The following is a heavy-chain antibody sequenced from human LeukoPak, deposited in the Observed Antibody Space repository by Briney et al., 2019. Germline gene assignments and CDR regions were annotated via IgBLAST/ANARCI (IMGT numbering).Heavy chain of an antibody. CDR3: ARVRGSYSSIHFDY. CDR1: GFTFSSYW. Sequence: GGSLRLSCAASGFTFSSYWMHWARQAPGKALVWLSRINSDGSSTSYADSVKGRFTISRDNAKDTLYLQMNSLRAEDTAVYYCARVRGSYSSIHFDYWGQGTLVTVSS. J-gene: IGHJ4*02. D-gene: IGHD1-26*01. CDR2: INSDGSST. V-gene: IGHV3-74*01.